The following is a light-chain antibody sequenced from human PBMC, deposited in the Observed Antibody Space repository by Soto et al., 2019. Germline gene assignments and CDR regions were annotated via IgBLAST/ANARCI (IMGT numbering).Light chain of an antibody. V-gene: IGKV3-20*01. J-gene: IGKJ4*01. CDR1: QYVSTTF. CDR2: GTS. Sequence: EIVLTQSPGTLSLSPGERATLYCRASQYVSTTFFAWYQQKPGQAPRLLIYGTSNRATGIPDRFSGSGSGTDFTLTISRPEPEDFAVYYCQQYGSSPLTFGGGTRMEIK. CDR3: QQYGSSPLT.